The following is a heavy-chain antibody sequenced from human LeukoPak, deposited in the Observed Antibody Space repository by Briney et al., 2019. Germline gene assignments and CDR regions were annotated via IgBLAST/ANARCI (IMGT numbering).Heavy chain of an antibody. Sequence: GGSLRLSYAPSGFTFHDYAMHWLRQAPGKGLQWVSGNSWNSGSIGFADSVKGRFTISRDNAKNSMYLQMNSLRAEDMALYYCAKGSYCSSTSCYFDYWGQGTLVTVSS. CDR2: NSWNSGSI. CDR1: GFTFHDYA. V-gene: IGHV3-9*03. J-gene: IGHJ4*02. CDR3: AKGSYCSSTSCYFDY. D-gene: IGHD2-2*01.